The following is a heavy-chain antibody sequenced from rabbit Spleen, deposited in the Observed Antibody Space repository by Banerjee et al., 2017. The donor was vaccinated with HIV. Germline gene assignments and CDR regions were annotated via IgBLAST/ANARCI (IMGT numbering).Heavy chain of an antibody. J-gene: IGHJ4*01. Sequence: QEQLVESGGGLVQPGGSLKLSCKASGFDFSSYGVCWVRQAPGKGLEWIGYMDPVFGITYFATWVNGRFTISSDNAQNTLYLHLNSLTAADTATYFCARDPEYASSSGYNITNLWGPGTLVTVS. CDR3: ARDPEYASSSGYNITNL. CDR1: GFDFSSYG. V-gene: IGHV1S47*01. CDR2: MDPVFGIT. D-gene: IGHD1-1*01.